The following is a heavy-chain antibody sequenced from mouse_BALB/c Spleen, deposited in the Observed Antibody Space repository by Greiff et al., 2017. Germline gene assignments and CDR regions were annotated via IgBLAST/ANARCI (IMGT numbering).Heavy chain of an antibody. CDR3: TRSGHY. Sequence: VKLVESGAELVNPGASVKCSCKASGYPFTGYYMYWVKQRPGQGLEWIGEINPSNGGTNFNEKFKSKATLTVDKSSSTAYMQLSSLTSEDSAVYYCTRSGHYWGQGTTLTVSS. J-gene: IGHJ2*01. CDR2: INPSNGGT. D-gene: IGHD3-1*01. V-gene: IGHV1S81*02. CDR1: GYPFTGYY.